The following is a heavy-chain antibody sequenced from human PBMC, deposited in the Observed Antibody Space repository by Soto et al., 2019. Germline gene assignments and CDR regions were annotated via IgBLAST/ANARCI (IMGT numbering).Heavy chain of an antibody. CDR2: SIPIFGTA. J-gene: IGHJ3*02. D-gene: IGHD1-20*01. Sequence: QVQLVQSGAEVKKPGSSVKVSCKASGGTFSSYAISWVRQAPGQGLEWMGGSIPIFGTANYAQKFQGRVTITADESTSTAYMELSSLRSEDTAVYFCRCGITGKDAFDIWGQGTMVTVSS. CDR3: RCGITGKDAFDI. V-gene: IGHV1-69*01. CDR1: GGTFSSYA.